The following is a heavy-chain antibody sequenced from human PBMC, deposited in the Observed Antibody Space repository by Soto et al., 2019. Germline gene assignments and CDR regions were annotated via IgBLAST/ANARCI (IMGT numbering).Heavy chain of an antibody. CDR2: IFYSGST. Sequence: KSSETLSLTCTVSGGSIRSYYWTWIRQPPGKGLEWLGYIFYSGSTFHNPSLKSRVTISIHTSKSQFSLQLTSVTAADTAVYYCARGAADTAMVDSWGQGTLVTVSS. CDR3: ARGAADTAMVDS. V-gene: IGHV4-59*01. CDR1: GGSIRSYY. J-gene: IGHJ4*02. D-gene: IGHD5-18*01.